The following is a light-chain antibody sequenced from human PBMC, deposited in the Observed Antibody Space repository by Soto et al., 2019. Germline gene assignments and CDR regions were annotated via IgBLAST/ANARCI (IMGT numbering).Light chain of an antibody. CDR1: QSVSSGY. J-gene: IGKJ4*01. CDR2: DAS. Sequence: EIVLTQSPGTLSLSPGERATLSCRASQSVSSGYLAWYQHRPGQAPRLLIYDASSRATGIPDRFSGSGSGTDFTLTISRLEPEDFAVYYCQQYGSSPDFGGGTKVEIK. V-gene: IGKV3-20*01. CDR3: QQYGSSPD.